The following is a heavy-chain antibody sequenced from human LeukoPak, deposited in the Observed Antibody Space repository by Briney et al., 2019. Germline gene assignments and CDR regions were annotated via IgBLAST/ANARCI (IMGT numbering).Heavy chain of an antibody. J-gene: IGHJ6*02. D-gene: IGHD4-17*01. Sequence: GGSLRLSCVASGFTFSSHAMNWVRQAPGKGLQWVSGVGGSGGNTYYADSVKGRFIISRDNSKNTLYLQMNTLRVEDMAVYYCARDLYGYYAMDVWGQGTTVT. CDR1: GFTFSSHA. CDR3: ARDLYGYYAMDV. V-gene: IGHV3-23*01. CDR2: VGGSGGNT.